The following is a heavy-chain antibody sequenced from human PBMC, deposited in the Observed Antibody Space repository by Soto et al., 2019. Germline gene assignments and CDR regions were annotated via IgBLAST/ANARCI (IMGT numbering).Heavy chain of an antibody. CDR3: AREVAGTFGGMDV. CDR1: GGTFSSYA. J-gene: IGHJ6*02. CDR2: IIPIFGTA. V-gene: IGHV1-69*13. Sequence: ASVKVSCKASGGTFSSYAISWVRQAPGQGLEWMGGIIPIFGTANYAQKFQGRVTINADESTSTAYMELSSLRSEDTAVYYCAREVAGTFGGMDVWGQGTTVTVSS. D-gene: IGHD2-15*01.